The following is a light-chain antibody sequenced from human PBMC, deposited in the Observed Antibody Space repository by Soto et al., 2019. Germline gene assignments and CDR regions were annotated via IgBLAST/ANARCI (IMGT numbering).Light chain of an antibody. J-gene: IGKJ1*01. V-gene: IGKV1-5*03. CDR2: KAS. CDR1: QSISSS. CDR3: QQCNSYPPT. Sequence: DIQMTQSPSTLSASVGDRVTITCRASQSISSSLAWYQQKPGKAPQVLIYKASNLQSGVPARFSGSGSGTDFTLTISSLQPDDFATYYCQQCNSYPPTFGQGTTVDIK.